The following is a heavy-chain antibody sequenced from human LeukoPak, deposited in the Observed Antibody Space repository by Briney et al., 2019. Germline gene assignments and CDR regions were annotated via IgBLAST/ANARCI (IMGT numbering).Heavy chain of an antibody. V-gene: IGHV3-30*02. J-gene: IGHJ1*01. CDR2: IRYDGSNK. CDR3: ARGGKIALAGTRSSQYFQH. Sequence: GGSLRLSCAASGFTFSSYGMHWVRQAPGKGLEWVAFIRYDGSNKYYADSAKGRFTISRDNAKNTLYLQVNSLRAEDTAVYYCARGGKIALAGTRSSQYFQHWGQGTLVTVSS. CDR1: GFTFSSYG. D-gene: IGHD6-19*01.